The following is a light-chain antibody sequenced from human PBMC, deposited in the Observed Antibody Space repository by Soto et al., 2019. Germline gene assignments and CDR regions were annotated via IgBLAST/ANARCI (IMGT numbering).Light chain of an antibody. CDR2: DAS. CDR3: QQYYNWPRT. V-gene: IGKV1-5*01. CDR1: QSISHS. J-gene: IGKJ1*01. Sequence: DIQMTQSPFTLSASVGDRVTITCRASQSISHSLTWYQQKAGKAPKLLIYDASTLERGVPARFSGSGSGTEFTLTISSLQPEDFATYYCQQYYNWPRTFGQGTKVDIK.